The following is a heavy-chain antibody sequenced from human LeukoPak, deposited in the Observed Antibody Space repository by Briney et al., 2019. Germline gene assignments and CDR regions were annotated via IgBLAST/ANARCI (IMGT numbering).Heavy chain of an antibody. J-gene: IGHJ4*02. D-gene: IGHD3-22*01. CDR1: GFTFSSYS. Sequence: GGSLRLSCAASGFTFSSYSMNWVRQAPGKGLEWVSYISSSSSTIYYADSVKGRFTISRDNAKNSLYLQMNSLRAEDTAVYYCAREQYYYDSSGYYKDYFDYWGQGTLVTVSS. CDR3: AREQYYYDSSGYYKDYFDY. V-gene: IGHV3-48*01. CDR2: ISSSSSTI.